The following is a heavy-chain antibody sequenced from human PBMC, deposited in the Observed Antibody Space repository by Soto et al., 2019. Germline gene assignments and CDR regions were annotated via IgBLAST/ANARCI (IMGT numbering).Heavy chain of an antibody. J-gene: IGHJ6*03. CDR1: GYTFTSYD. D-gene: IGHD6-13*01. Sequence: ASVKVSCKASGYTFTSYDINWVRQATGQGLEWMGWMNPNSGNTGYAQKFQGRVTMTRNTSISTAYMELSSLRSEDTAVYYCARDAPLAAAADYYYYYMDVWGKGTTVTVSS. CDR3: ARDAPLAAAADYYYYYMDV. V-gene: IGHV1-8*01. CDR2: MNPNSGNT.